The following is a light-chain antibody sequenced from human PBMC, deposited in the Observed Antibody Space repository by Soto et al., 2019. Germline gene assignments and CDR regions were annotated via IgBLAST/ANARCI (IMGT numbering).Light chain of an antibody. CDR2: EVS. J-gene: IGLJ2*01. CDR3: NSYRSSDSVV. Sequence: QSALTQPASVSGSPGQSITISCTGPSNDVGGYNHVSWYQQHPGKAPKLIIYEVSYRPSGVSNRFSGSKSGNTASLTISGLQAEDEADYYCNSYRSSDSVVFGGGTKLTVL. V-gene: IGLV2-14*01. CDR1: SNDVGGYNH.